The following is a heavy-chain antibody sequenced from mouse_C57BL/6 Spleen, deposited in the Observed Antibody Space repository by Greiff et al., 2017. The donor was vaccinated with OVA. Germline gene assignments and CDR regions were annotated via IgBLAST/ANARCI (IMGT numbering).Heavy chain of an antibody. CDR3: ARDQTGTDYFDY. Sequence: EVMLVESGGGLVKPGGSLKLSCAASGFTFSSYAMSWVRQTPEKRLEWVATISAGGSYTYYPDNVKGRFTISRDNAKNNLYLQMSHLKAEDTAMYYCARDQTGTDYFDYWGQGTTLTVSS. V-gene: IGHV5-4*01. CDR1: GFTFSSYA. CDR2: ISAGGSYT. J-gene: IGHJ2*01. D-gene: IGHD4-1*01.